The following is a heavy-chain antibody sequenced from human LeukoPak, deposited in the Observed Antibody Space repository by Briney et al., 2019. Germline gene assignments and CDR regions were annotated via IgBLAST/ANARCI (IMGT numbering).Heavy chain of an antibody. CDR1: GFTFSTYA. Sequence: GGSLRLSCAASGFTFSTYAMSWVRQAPGKGLEWVSGISGGGDSTYYADSVKGRFTISRDNSKNTLYLQMNSLRAEDTAVYFCAKDTHTYDTTGQGAFDIWGQGTMVTVSS. V-gene: IGHV3-23*01. CDR3: AKDTHTYDTTGQGAFDI. D-gene: IGHD3-22*01. CDR2: ISGGGDST. J-gene: IGHJ3*02.